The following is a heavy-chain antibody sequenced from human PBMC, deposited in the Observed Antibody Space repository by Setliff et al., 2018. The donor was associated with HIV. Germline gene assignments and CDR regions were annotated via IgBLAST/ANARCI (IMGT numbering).Heavy chain of an antibody. Sequence: QPGGSLRLSCAASGITFSSIDIHWVRQAPGRRPEWVAHSVPDGTRAYYSDSVKGRFTISRDNSKNTVYLQMSSLRPDDTAVYHCAKGPLHGGFDIWGQGTMVTV. CDR2: SVPDGTRA. D-gene: IGHD2-15*01. J-gene: IGHJ3*02. CDR1: GITFSSID. V-gene: IGHV3-30*02. CDR3: AKGPLHGGFDI.